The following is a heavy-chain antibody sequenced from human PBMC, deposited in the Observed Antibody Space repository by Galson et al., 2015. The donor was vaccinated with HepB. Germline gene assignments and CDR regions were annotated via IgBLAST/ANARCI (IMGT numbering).Heavy chain of an antibody. D-gene: IGHD5/OR15-5a*01. CDR3: ARVVYTSDRVVAFDI. CDR1: GFSTNY. V-gene: IGHV3-66*01. CDR2: TYSDGST. J-gene: IGHJ3*02. Sequence: SLRLSCAASGFSTNYMSWVRQALGKGLEWVSVTYSDGSTYFGDSVKGRFTISRDNSKNTLYLQMTSLRVEDTAVYYCARVVYTSDRVVAFDIWGQGTMVTVSS.